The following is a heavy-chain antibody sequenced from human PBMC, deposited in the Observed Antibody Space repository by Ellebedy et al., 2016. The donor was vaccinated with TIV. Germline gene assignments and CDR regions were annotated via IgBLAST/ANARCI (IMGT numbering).Heavy chain of an antibody. CDR2: ISSSSSTI. CDR3: ASTDYGGNSGHY. V-gene: IGHV3-48*01. D-gene: IGHD4-23*01. CDR1: GFTFSSYS. J-gene: IGHJ4*02. Sequence: GGSLRLXCAASGFTFSSYSMNWVRQAPGKGLEWVSYISSSSSTIYYADSVKGRFTISRDNAKNSLYLQMNSLRAEDTAVYYCASTDYGGNSGHYWGQGTLVTVSS.